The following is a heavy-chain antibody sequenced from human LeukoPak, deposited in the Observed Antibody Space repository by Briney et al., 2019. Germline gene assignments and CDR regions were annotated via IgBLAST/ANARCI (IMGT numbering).Heavy chain of an antibody. J-gene: IGHJ4*02. CDR1: GFTFSSYS. CDR3: ARGGASSSWYGYYFDY. Sequence: GSLRLSCAASGFTFSSYSMNWVRQPPGKGLEWIGSIHYSGSTNYNPSLKSRVTISVDTSKNQFSLKLSSVTAADTAVYYCARGGASSSWYGYYFDYWGQGTLVTVSS. CDR2: IHYSGST. D-gene: IGHD6-13*01. V-gene: IGHV4-34*01.